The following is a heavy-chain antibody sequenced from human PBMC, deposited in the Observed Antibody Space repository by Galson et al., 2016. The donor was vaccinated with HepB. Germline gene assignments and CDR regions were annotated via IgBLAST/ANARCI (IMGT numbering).Heavy chain of an antibody. CDR2: IAGSSSTI. J-gene: IGHJ4*02. CDR1: GSVFSDYY. D-gene: IGHD4-17*01. V-gene: IGHV3-11*01. CDR3: ARDREPETTMPIFDK. Sequence: SLRLSCAASGSVFSDYYMSWLRQAPGKGPEWISYIAGSSSTIYDADSVKGRFTVYRDNARQTLFLQMDSLRVEDTAVYFCARDREPETTMPIFDKWGQGVLVTVSS.